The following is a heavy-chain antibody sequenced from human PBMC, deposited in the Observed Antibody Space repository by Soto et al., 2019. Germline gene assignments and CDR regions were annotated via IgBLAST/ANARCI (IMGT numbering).Heavy chain of an antibody. J-gene: IGHJ4*02. CDR1: GGSISSYY. V-gene: IGHV4-59*01. D-gene: IGHD3-9*01. CDR3: ARESFDILTGYSLGGFDY. Sequence: ASETLSLTCTVSGGSISSYYWSWIRQPPGKGLEWIGYIYYSGSTNYNPSLKSRVTISVDTSKNQFSLKLSSVTAADTAVYYCARESFDILTGYSLGGFDYWGQGTLVTVSS. CDR2: IYYSGST.